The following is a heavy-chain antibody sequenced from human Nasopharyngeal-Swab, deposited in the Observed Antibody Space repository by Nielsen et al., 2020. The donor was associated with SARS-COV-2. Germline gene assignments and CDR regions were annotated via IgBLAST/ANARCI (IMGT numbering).Heavy chain of an antibody. V-gene: IGHV4-34*01. CDR1: GGSFSGYY. D-gene: IGHD6-13*01. J-gene: IGHJ6*03. Sequence: SETLSLTCAVYGGSFSGYYWSWIRQPPGKGLEWIGEINHSGSTNYNPSLKSRVTISVDTSKNQFSLKLSSVTAADTAVYYCAGGVPRIAAAGTLVRFDYYYYMDVWGKGTTVTVSS. CDR3: AGGVPRIAAAGTLVRFDYYYYMDV. CDR2: INHSGST.